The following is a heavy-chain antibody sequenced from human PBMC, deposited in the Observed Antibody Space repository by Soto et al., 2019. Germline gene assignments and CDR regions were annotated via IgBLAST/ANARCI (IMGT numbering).Heavy chain of an antibody. V-gene: IGHV1-3*01. J-gene: IGHJ6*02. D-gene: IGHD6-25*01. Sequence: QVQLVQSGAEVKKPGASVKVSCKASGYTFTSYAMHWVRQAPGQRLEWMGWINAGNGNTKYSQKYQGRVTITRDTSASTAYMELSSLRSEDTAVYYCPRPIAAFYGMDVWGQGTTVTVSS. CDR2: INAGNGNT. CDR1: GYTFTSYA. CDR3: PRPIAAFYGMDV.